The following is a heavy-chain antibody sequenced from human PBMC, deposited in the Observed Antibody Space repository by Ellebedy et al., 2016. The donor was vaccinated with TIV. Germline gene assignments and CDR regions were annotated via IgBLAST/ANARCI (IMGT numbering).Heavy chain of an antibody. V-gene: IGHV1-58*01. CDR2: IVVGSGNT. CDR3: ARDLGYYDSSGYEGWFDP. J-gene: IGHJ5*02. D-gene: IGHD3-22*01. CDR1: GFTFTSSA. Sequence: SVKVSCXASGFTFTSSAVQWVRQARGQRLEWIGWIVVGSGNTSYAQKFQGRVTMTRDTSTSTVYMELSSLRSEDTAVYYCARDLGYYDSSGYEGWFDPWGQGTLVTVSS.